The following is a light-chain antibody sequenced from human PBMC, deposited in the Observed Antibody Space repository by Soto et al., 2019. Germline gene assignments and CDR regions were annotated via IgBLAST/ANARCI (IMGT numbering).Light chain of an antibody. CDR2: AAS. J-gene: IGKJ2*01. V-gene: IGKV1-39*01. CDR1: QSISSY. Sequence: DIQMTQSPSSLSASVGDRVTITCRASQSISSYLNWYQQKPGKAPKLLIYAASSLQSGVPSRFSGSGSGTDFTLTISSLQPEDFATYYCQQSYSNPLTFGQGTKLDIK. CDR3: QQSYSNPLT.